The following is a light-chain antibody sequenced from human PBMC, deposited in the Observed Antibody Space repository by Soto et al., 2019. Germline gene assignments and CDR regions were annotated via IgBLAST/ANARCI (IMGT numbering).Light chain of an antibody. J-gene: IGKJ4*01. Sequence: AIQLTQAPASLSASVGDRVTITCRADQDITSALAWYQQRPGRPPKLLIYDASFLDSGVPSRFSGSGFGTDFTLTISSLQPEDFGTYHCQQIKSYPLTFGGGTKVEI. CDR3: QQIKSYPLT. CDR2: DAS. V-gene: IGKV1-13*02. CDR1: QDITSA.